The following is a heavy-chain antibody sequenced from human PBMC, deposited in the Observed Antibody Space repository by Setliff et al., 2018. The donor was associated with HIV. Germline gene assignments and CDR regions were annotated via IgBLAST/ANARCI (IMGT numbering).Heavy chain of an antibody. CDR1: GYTFSTYA. CDR2: INAGNGIT. V-gene: IGHV1-3*01. CDR3: ARPVGAMGFDP. J-gene: IGHJ5*02. D-gene: IGHD1-26*01. Sequence: ASVKVSCKASGYTFSTYAIHWVRQAPGQRLEWMGWINAGNGITKYSQKLQGRVTFTRDTFASTAYMELSSLRSEGTAVYYCARPVGAMGFDPWGQGTLVTVSS.